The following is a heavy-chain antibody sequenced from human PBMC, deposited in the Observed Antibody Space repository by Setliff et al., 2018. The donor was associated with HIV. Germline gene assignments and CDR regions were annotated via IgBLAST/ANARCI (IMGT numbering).Heavy chain of an antibody. Sequence: AGGSLRLSCAASGSMFTYAWLSWVRQAPGKGLEWVGRSKGKADGETIDYATPVKGRFIISRDYSENTLFLQMNDLKIEDTAVYYCARGGRNDDRSGYYYPLQFWGQGTLVTVSS. J-gene: IGHJ4*02. CDR2: SKGKADGETI. V-gene: IGHV3-15*01. CDR3: ARGGRNDDRSGYYYPLQF. D-gene: IGHD3-22*01. CDR1: GSMFTYAW.